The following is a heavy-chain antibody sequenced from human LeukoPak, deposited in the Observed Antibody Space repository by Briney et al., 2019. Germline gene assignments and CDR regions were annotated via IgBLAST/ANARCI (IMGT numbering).Heavy chain of an antibody. CDR2: ISTSSRYI. J-gene: IGHJ5*02. CDR1: GFTLSNYD. Sequence: PGGSLRLFCAASGFTLSNYDMNWVRQAPGKGLEWVSSISTSSRYIYYKDSVRGRFTISRDDAKNSLYLEMNSLSAEDTAVYYCARADCSSSTCYLRRSWFDPWGQGTLVTVSS. D-gene: IGHD2-2*01. CDR3: ARADCSSSTCYLRRSWFDP. V-gene: IGHV3-21*01.